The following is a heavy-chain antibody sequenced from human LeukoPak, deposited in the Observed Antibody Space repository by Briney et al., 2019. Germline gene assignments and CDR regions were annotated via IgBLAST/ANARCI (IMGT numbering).Heavy chain of an antibody. CDR1: GYTFTSYD. CDR2: MNPNSGNT. V-gene: IGHV1-8*01. CDR3: ARVTFGGVVADFDY. D-gene: IGHD3-16*02. J-gene: IGHJ4*02. Sequence: GASVKVSCKASGYTFTSYDINWLRQATGQGLEWMGWMNPNSGNTGYAQKFQGRVTMTRNTSISTAYMELSSLRSEDTAVYYCARVTFGGVVADFDYWGQGTLVTVSS.